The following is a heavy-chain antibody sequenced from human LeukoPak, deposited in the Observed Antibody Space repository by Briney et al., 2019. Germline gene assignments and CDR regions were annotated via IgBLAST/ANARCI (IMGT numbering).Heavy chain of an antibody. Sequence: ASVKVSCKASGYTFTSYAMNWVRQAPGQGLEWMGWINTNTGNPTYAQGFTERFVFSLDTSVSTAYLQTSSLKAEDTAVYYCARGYTKDMTSVTHFDYWGQGTLVTVSS. V-gene: IGHV7-4-1*02. CDR1: GYTFTSYA. CDR3: ARGYTKDMTSVTHFDY. J-gene: IGHJ4*02. CDR2: INTNTGNP. D-gene: IGHD4-17*01.